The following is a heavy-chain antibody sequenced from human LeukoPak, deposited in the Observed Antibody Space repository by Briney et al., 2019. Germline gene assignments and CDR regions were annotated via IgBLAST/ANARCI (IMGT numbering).Heavy chain of an antibody. CDR2: ISYDGSNK. J-gene: IGHJ4*02. V-gene: IGHV3-30-3*01. D-gene: IGHD5-12*01. CDR1: GFPFSSYA. CDR3: ARESLATPLGY. Sequence: GGSLRLSCAASGFPFSSYAVHWVRQAPGKGLEWVAVISYDGSNKYYADSVKGRFTISRDNSKNTLYLQMNSLRAEDTAVYYCARESLATPLGYWGQGTLVTVSS.